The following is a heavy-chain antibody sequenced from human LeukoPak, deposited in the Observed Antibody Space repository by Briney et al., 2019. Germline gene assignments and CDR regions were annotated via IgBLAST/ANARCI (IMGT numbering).Heavy chain of an antibody. D-gene: IGHD1-26*01. CDR1: GFTFSSYS. CDR2: ISSISSYI. Sequence: GGSLRLSCAASGFTFSSYSLNWVRQAPGKGLEWVSSISSISSYIYNADSVKGRFTISRDNAKNSLYLQMNSLRAEDTAVYYCARWANDAFDIWGQGTMVTVSS. V-gene: IGHV3-21*01. CDR3: ARWANDAFDI. J-gene: IGHJ3*02.